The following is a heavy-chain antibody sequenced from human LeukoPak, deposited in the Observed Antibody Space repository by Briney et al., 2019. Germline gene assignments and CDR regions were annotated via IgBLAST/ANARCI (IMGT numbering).Heavy chain of an antibody. D-gene: IGHD3-10*01. V-gene: IGHV4-39*07. Sequence: SETLSLTCTVSGGSISSSSYYWGWIRQPPGKGLEWIGNIYYSGSTYYNPSLKSRVTISVDTSKNQFSLKLSSVTAADTAVYYCARVLLQGGSAAFDYWGQGTLVTVSS. CDR3: ARVLLQGGSAAFDY. J-gene: IGHJ4*02. CDR1: GGSISSSSYY. CDR2: IYYSGST.